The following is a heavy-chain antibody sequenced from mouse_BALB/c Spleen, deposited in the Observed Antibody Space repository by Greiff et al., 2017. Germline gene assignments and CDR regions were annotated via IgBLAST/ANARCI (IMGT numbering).Heavy chain of an antibody. CDR2: ISSGGSYT. V-gene: IGHV5-6*01. J-gene: IGHJ2*01. Sequence: EVKLMESGGDLVKPGGSLKLSCAASGFTFSSYGMSWVRQTPDKRLEWVATISSGGSYTYYPDSVKGRFTISRDNAKNTLYLQMSSLKSEDTAMYYCARQDGSYYFDYWGQGTTLTVSS. D-gene: IGHD2-3*01. CDR1: GFTFSSYG. CDR3: ARQDGSYYFDY.